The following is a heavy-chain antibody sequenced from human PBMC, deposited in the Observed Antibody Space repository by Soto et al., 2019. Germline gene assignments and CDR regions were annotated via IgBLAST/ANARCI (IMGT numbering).Heavy chain of an antibody. J-gene: IGHJ6*02. CDR3: AKDLRLYYGSGSYYTDYYGMDV. V-gene: IGHV3-74*01. CDR2: INSDGSST. D-gene: IGHD3-10*01. Sequence: GGSLRLSCAASGLTFSSYWMHWVRQAPGKGLVWVSRINSDGSSTNYADSVKGRFTISRDNAKNTLYLQMNSLRAEDTAVYYCAKDLRLYYGSGSYYTDYYGMDVWGQGTTVTVSS. CDR1: GLTFSSYW.